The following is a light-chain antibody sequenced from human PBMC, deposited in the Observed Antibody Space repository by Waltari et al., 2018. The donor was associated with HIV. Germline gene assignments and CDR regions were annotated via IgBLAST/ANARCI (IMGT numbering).Light chain of an antibody. V-gene: IGLV3-1*01. J-gene: IGLJ2*01. CDR1: TLGEKL. CDR3: QTWDGSAGV. CDR2: EDR. Sequence: SYELTQPPSVSVSPGHTVRITCSRDTLGEKLVCWYRQKPGQSPLLLIYEDRKRPSGIPERFSASNSGNTATLAITGTQTMDVADYYCQTWDGSAGVFGGGTKLTV.